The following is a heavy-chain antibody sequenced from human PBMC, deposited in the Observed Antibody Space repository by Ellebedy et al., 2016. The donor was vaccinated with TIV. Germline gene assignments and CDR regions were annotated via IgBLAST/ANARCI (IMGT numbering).Heavy chain of an antibody. Sequence: GESLKISCEASEFNFRSYWMSWVRQAPGKGLEWVANIYQDGSEQYYVDSVKGRFTISRDNARNSVYLQMNSLRVEDTAIYYCARPAAAYSSSWYDFDCWGQGTLVAVSS. D-gene: IGHD6-13*01. CDR1: EFNFRSYW. V-gene: IGHV3-7*01. J-gene: IGHJ4*02. CDR3: ARPAAAYSSSWYDFDC. CDR2: IYQDGSEQ.